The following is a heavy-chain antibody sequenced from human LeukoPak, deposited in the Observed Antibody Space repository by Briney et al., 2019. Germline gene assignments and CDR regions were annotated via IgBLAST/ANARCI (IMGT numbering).Heavy chain of an antibody. D-gene: IGHD3-10*01. CDR1: GFAVSSNY. CDR3: AKLKGWYGEGYFDY. CDR2: IYSDGRT. Sequence: GGSLRLSCAASGFAVSSNYMRWVRQAPGKGLEWASVIYSDGRTYYADFVKGRFTISRDISKNTQFLEMTSLRAEDTAVYYCAKLKGWYGEGYFDYWGQGTLVTVSS. J-gene: IGHJ4*02. V-gene: IGHV3-53*01.